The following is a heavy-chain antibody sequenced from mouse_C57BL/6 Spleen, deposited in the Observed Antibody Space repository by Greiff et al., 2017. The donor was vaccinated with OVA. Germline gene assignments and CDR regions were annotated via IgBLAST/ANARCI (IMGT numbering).Heavy chain of an antibody. CDR3: TRSYGYDPYAMDY. V-gene: IGHV1-15*01. J-gene: IGHJ4*01. CDR1: GYTFTDYE. CDR2: IDPETGGT. Sequence: VQRVESGAELVRPGASVTLSCKASGYTFTDYEMHWVKQTPVHGLEWIGAIDPETGGTAYNQKFKGKAILTADKSSSTAYMELRSLTSEDSAVYYCTRSYGYDPYAMDYWGQGTSVTVSS. D-gene: IGHD2-2*01.